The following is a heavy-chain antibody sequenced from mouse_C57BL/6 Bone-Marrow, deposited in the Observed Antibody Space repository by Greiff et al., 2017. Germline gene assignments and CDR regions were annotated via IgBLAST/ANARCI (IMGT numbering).Heavy chain of an antibody. J-gene: IGHJ2*01. CDR1: GFNIKDYY. Sequence: EVKLQESGAELVRPGASVKLSCTASGFNIKDYYIHWVNQRPEQGLEWIGGIDPEIGDTEYAAKFQGKATITSDTSSTTAYLQLSSLTSEDTAVYYWSSGDGNYFDFWGQGTALTVAA. CDR3: SSGDGNYFDF. D-gene: IGHD2-3*01. CDR2: IDPEIGDT. V-gene: IGHV14-4*01.